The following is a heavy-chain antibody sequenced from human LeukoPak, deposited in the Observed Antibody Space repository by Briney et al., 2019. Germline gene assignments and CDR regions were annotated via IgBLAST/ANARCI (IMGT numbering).Heavy chain of an antibody. D-gene: IGHD4-17*01. CDR1: GFTFSSFS. CDR2: ISGDGSDT. J-gene: IGHJ2*01. V-gene: IGHV3-74*03. CDR3: ARWTPTYGDHYYRYFDL. Sequence: PGGSLRLSCAASGFTFSSFSMHWARQAPGKGLVWVSHISGDGSDTKYADSVKGRFTISRDNAKSTMYLQMNSLRAEDTAVYYCARWTPTYGDHYYRYFDLWGRGTLVTVSA.